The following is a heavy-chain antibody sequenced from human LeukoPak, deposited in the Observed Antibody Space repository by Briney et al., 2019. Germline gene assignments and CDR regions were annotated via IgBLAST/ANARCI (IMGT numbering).Heavy chain of an antibody. CDR1: GFTFSSYG. Sequence: PGGSLRLSCAASGFTFSSYGMHRVRQAPGKGLEWVAVISYDGSNKYYADSVKGRFTISRDNSKNTLYLQMNSLRAEDTAVYYCAKDSDYDFWSGYYSLDYWGQGTLVTVSS. V-gene: IGHV3-30*12. CDR2: ISYDGSNK. CDR3: AKDSDYDFWSGYYSLDY. J-gene: IGHJ4*02. D-gene: IGHD3-3*01.